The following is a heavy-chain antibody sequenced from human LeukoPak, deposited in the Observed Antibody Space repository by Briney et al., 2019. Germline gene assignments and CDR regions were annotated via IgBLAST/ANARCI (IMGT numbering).Heavy chain of an antibody. Sequence: GGSLRLSCAASGFTFSSYAMSWVRQAPGKGLEWVSTISGSGGSTYYADSVKGRFTISRDNSKNTLYPQMNSLRAEDTAVYFCARHLAAAGRVWFDPWGQGTLVTVSS. V-gene: IGHV3-23*01. CDR1: GFTFSSYA. J-gene: IGHJ5*02. D-gene: IGHD6-13*01. CDR2: ISGSGGST. CDR3: ARHLAAAGRVWFDP.